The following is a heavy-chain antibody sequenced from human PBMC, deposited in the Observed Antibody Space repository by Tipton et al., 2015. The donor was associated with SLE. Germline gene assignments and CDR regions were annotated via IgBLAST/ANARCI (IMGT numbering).Heavy chain of an antibody. V-gene: IGHV3-49*04. CDR1: GFTFGDYA. CDR2: IRSKTYSGTT. Sequence: LSLTCTASGFTFGDYAMRWVRQAPGKGLEWVGFIRSKTYSGTTEYAASVKGRFTISRDDSKSIAYLQMNSLKTDDTAVYYCAREGRYSSSWPLDYWGQGTLVTVSS. J-gene: IGHJ4*02. D-gene: IGHD6-13*01. CDR3: AREGRYSSSWPLDY.